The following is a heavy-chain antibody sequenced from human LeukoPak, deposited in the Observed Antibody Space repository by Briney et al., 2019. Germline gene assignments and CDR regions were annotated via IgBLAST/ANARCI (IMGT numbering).Heavy chain of an antibody. CDR3: ARGRPHGNDY. Sequence: SETLSLTCTVSGGSISSGGYYWSWIRQHPGKGLEWIGYIYYSGSTYYNPSLKSRVTISVDTSKNQFSLKLSSVTAADTAVYYCARGRPHGNDYWGQGTLVTVSS. CDR2: IYYSGST. V-gene: IGHV4-31*03. D-gene: IGHD4-23*01. CDR1: GGSISSGGYY. J-gene: IGHJ4*02.